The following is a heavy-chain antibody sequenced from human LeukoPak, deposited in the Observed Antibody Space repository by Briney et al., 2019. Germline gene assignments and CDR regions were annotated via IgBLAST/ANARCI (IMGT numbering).Heavy chain of an antibody. V-gene: IGHV4-59*08. CDR2: IYHSGST. D-gene: IGHD2-15*01. CDR1: GASISSYY. CDR3: ARGGYCSGGSCYPLYYFDY. Sequence: SETLSLTCTVSGASISSYYWSWIRQPPGKGLEWIGNIYHSGSTYYNPSLKSRVTISLDMSKNQFSLKLSSVTAADTAVYYCARGGYCSGGSCYPLYYFDYWGQGTLVTVSS. J-gene: IGHJ4*02.